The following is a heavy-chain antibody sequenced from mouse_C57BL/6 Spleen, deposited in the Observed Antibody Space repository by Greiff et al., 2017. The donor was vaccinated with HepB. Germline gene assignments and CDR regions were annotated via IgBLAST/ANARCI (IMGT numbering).Heavy chain of an antibody. CDR3: ASEFITTVVSSFDY. CDR2: IDPEDGET. J-gene: IGHJ2*01. V-gene: IGHV14-2*01. CDR1: GFNIKDYY. Sequence: EVQLKQSGAELVKPGASVKLSCTASGFNIKDYYMHWVKQRTEQGLEWIGRIDPEDGETKYAPKFPGKATITADTSSNTAYLQLSSLTSEDTAVYYCASEFITTVVSSFDYWGQGTTLTVSS. D-gene: IGHD1-1*01.